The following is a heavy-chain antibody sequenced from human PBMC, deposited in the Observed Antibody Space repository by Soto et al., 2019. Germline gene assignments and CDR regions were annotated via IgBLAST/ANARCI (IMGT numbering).Heavy chain of an antibody. Sequence: QVQLVQSGGEVKKPGASVKVSCKASGYTFINYGITWVRQAPGQGLEWLAWINAYIAKTDNAQKVQGRVTMTADTSTSTAYRELRSLPSDGTGGYYCARGDGDTVDYWGQGTVVTVSS. V-gene: IGHV1-18*01. J-gene: IGHJ4*02. CDR1: GYTFINYG. CDR3: ARGDGDTVDY. CDR2: INAYIAKT. D-gene: IGHD2-21*02.